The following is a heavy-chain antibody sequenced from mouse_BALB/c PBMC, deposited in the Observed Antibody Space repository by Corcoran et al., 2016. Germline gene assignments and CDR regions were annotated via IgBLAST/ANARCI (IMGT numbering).Heavy chain of an antibody. D-gene: IGHD4-1*01. J-gene: IGHJ1*01. V-gene: IGHV14-3*02. Sequence: EVQLQQSGAELVKPGASVKLSCTASGFNIKDTYMPWVKQRPEQGLEWNGRIDPANGNTKYDPKFQGKATITADTSSNTAYLQLSSLTSEDTAVYYCANWDWYFDVWGAGTTVTVSS. CDR1: GFNIKDTY. CDR2: IDPANGNT. CDR3: ANWDWYFDV.